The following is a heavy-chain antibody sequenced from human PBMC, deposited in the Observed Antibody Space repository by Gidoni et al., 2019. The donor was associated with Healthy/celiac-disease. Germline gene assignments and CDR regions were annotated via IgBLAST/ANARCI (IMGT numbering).Heavy chain of an antibody. CDR1: GFTFSSYA. J-gene: IGHJ5*02. Sequence: QVQLVESGGGVVQPGRSLRLSCAASGFTFSSYAMHWVRQAPGKGLGWVAVISYDGSNKYYADSVKGRFTISRDNSKNTLYLQMNSLRAEDTAVYYCARGRVVVAAKGVYNWFDPWGQGTLVTVSS. CDR3: ARGRVVVAAKGVYNWFDP. CDR2: ISYDGSNK. D-gene: IGHD2-15*01. V-gene: IGHV3-30*04.